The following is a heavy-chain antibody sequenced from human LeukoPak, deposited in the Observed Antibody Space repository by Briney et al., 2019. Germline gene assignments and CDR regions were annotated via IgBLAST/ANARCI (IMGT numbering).Heavy chain of an antibody. V-gene: IGHV3-7*01. Sequence: GGSLRLSCAASGISFTNFYMTWVRQAPGKGLEWVANIKADGSEKSYVDSVKGRFTISRDNAKYAVYLQMNSLRAEDTALYYCARRWANHDFWGQGALVTVSS. J-gene: IGHJ4*02. D-gene: IGHD4/OR15-4a*01. CDR2: IKADGSEK. CDR3: ARRWANHDF. CDR1: GISFTNFY.